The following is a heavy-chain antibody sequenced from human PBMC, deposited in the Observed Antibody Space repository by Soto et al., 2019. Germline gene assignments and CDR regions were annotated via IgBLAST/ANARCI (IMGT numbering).Heavy chain of an antibody. CDR3: ARDIMGTNYYYYGMDV. D-gene: IGHD2-8*01. CDR1: GGSISSYY. Sequence: QVQLQESGPGLVKPSETLSLTCTVSGGSISSYYWSWILQPPGKGLEWIGYIYYSGSTNYNPSLKSRVTISVDTSKNQFSLKLSSVTAADTAVYYCARDIMGTNYYYYGMDVWGQGTTVTVSS. J-gene: IGHJ6*02. CDR2: IYYSGST. V-gene: IGHV4-59*01.